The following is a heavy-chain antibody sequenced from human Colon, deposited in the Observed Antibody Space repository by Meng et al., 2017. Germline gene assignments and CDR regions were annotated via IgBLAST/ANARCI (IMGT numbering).Heavy chain of an antibody. D-gene: IGHD2-2*03. V-gene: IGHV3-7*01. CDR1: GFTFSMSW. CDR2: IKEEGSET. CDR3: GRDWIMFH. Sequence: VQLVGGGGGLFHPGGPSRTSSAAFGFTFSMSWMRWVRQARGEGMGCVAIIKEEGSETRYVLSVKARMTISSENTKYSLYLQMNSLRAEDTAVYCCGRDWIMFHWGQGTLVTVSS. J-gene: IGHJ1*01.